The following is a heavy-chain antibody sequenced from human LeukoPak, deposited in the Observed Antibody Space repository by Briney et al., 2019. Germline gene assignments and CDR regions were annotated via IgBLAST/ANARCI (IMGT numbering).Heavy chain of an antibody. D-gene: IGHD4/OR15-4a*01. CDR3: ARRAGAYSHPYDY. Sequence: GWSLRLSCAASGFTFDCCGMHWVRQAPGKGLVWVSRINSDGSSTTYADSVKGRFTISRDNSKNTLYLQMNSLRAEDTAVYYCARRAGAYSHPYDYWGQGTLVTVSS. CDR2: INSDGSST. V-gene: IGHV3-74*01. CDR1: GFTFDCCG. J-gene: IGHJ4*02.